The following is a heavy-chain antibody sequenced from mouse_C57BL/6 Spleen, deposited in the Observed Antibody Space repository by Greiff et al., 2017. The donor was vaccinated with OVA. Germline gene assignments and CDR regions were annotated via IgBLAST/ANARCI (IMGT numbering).Heavy chain of an antibody. V-gene: IGHV1-26*01. CDR2: INPNNGGT. Sequence: VQLKQSGPELVKPGASVKISCKASGYTFTDYYMNWVKQSHGKSLEWIGDINPNNGGTSYNQKFKGKATLTVDKSSSTAYMELRSLTSEVSAVYYCARRWLSLAYWGQGTLVTVSA. D-gene: IGHD1-1*02. CDR1: GYTFTDYY. J-gene: IGHJ3*01. CDR3: ARRWLSLAY.